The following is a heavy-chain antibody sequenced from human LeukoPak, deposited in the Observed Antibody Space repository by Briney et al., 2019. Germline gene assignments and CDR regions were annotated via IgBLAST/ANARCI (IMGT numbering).Heavy chain of an antibody. CDR3: AKDPLWFGELLMVY. D-gene: IGHD3-10*01. J-gene: IGHJ4*02. Sequence: GGSLRLSCAASGFTVSSNYISWVRQAPGKGLEWVSVIYSGGSTYYADSVKGRFTISRDNSKNTLYLQMNSLRAEDTAVYYCAKDPLWFGELLMVYWGQGTLVTVSS. CDR2: IYSGGST. CDR1: GFTVSSNY. V-gene: IGHV3-66*01.